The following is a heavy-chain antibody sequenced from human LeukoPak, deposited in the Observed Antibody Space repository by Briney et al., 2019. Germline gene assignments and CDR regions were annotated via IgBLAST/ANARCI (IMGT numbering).Heavy chain of an antibody. CDR1: GGSISSYY. V-gene: IGHV4-59*01. D-gene: IGHD3-16*01. J-gene: IGHJ4*02. Sequence: SETLTLTCTVSGGSISSYYWSWIRQPPGKGLEWIGYIYYSGSTNYNPSLKSRVTISVDTSKNQFSHKLSSVTAADTAVYYCARDLGGSGSDYWGQGTLVTVSS. CDR2: IYYSGST. CDR3: ARDLGGSGSDY.